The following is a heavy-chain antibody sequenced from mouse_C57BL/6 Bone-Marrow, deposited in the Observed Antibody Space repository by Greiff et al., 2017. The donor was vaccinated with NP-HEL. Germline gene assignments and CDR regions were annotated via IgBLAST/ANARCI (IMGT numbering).Heavy chain of an antibody. D-gene: IGHD2-2*01. J-gene: IGHJ4*01. Sequence: QVQLQQSGAELARPGASVKLSCKASGYTFTSYGISWVKQRTGQGLEWIGEIYPRSGNTYYNEKFKGKATLTADKSSSTAYMELRSLTSEDSAVYFCARSELYYGSFYAMDYWGQGTSVTVSS. V-gene: IGHV1-81*01. CDR2: IYPRSGNT. CDR3: ARSELYYGSFYAMDY. CDR1: GYTFTSYG.